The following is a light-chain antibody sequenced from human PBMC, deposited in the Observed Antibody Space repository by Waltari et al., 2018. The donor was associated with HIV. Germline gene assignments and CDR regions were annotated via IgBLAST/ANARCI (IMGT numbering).Light chain of an antibody. CDR3: GAYGSIVI. J-gene: IGLJ2*01. Sequence: QSALTQPASVSGSPGQSITISCTGTSSDVGGYNSVSWYQQRPGKAPKLMIFEVSNRPSGVSNRFSGSKSGNTASLTISGLQADDEADYYCGAYGSIVIFGGGTKLTVL. CDR1: SSDVGGYNS. CDR2: EVS. V-gene: IGLV2-14*01.